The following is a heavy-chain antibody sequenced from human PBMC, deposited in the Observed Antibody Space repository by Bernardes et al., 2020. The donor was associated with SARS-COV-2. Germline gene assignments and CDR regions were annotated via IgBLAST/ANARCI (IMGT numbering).Heavy chain of an antibody. D-gene: IGHD6-19*01. CDR1: GFTFMNYA. Sequence: GGSLRLSCAASGFTFMNYAMSWVRQAPGKGLEWVSGISASGRSTYYADSVEGRFTISRDNSNNTLHLQMNSLSADDTAVYHCAPDTSGWFVGYWGPGTLVTVPQ. CDR2: ISASGRST. CDR3: APDTSGWFVGY. V-gene: IGHV3-23*01. J-gene: IGHJ4*02.